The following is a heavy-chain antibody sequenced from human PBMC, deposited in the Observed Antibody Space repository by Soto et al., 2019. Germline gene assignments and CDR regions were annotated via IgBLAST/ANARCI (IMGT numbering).Heavy chain of an antibody. CDR2: VYYRGRS. D-gene: IGHD2-8*01. V-gene: IGHV4-39*01. CDR3: VSQRTSVLSQAYFDY. Sequence: SETLSLTCTVSGGSVSNSNYYWGWIRQSPGKGLEWIGSVYYRGRSYSKSSVKSRITISVDTSKNQFSLNLNSVTASDAAVYFCVSQRTSVLSQAYFDYWGPGALVTVSS. CDR1: GGSVSNSNYY. J-gene: IGHJ4*02.